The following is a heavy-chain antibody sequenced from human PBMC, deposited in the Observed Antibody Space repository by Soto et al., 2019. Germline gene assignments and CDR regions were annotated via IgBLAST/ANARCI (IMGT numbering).Heavy chain of an antibody. CDR2: IYYSGST. CDR3: ARLYYYDSDGSYGTNWFDP. J-gene: IGHJ5*02. V-gene: IGHV4-39*01. Sequence: QLQLQESGPGLVKPSETLSLTCTVSGGSISSSGYYWGWIRQPPGMALEWIGNIYYSGSTYYNPSLKSRVTISVDPSKNQFSLKLSSVTAADTAVYYCARLYYYDSDGSYGTNWFDPWGQGTLVTVSS. D-gene: IGHD3-22*01. CDR1: GGSISSSGYY.